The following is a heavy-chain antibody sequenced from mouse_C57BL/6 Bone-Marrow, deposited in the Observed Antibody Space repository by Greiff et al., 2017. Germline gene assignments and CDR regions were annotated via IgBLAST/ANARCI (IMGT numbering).Heavy chain of an antibody. CDR3: TTITTVVATDFDY. J-gene: IGHJ2*01. Sequence: VQLQQSGAELVRPGASVKLSCTASGFNIKDDYMHWVKQRPEQGLEWIGWIDPENGDTEYASKFQGKATITADPSSNTAYLQLSSLTSEDTAVYYCTTITTVVATDFDYWGQGTTLTVSS. D-gene: IGHD1-1*01. CDR1: GFNIKDDY. V-gene: IGHV14-4*01. CDR2: IDPENGDT.